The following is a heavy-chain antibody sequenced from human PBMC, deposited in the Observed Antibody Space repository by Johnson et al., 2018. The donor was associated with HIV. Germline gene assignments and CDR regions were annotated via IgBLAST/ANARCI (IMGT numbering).Heavy chain of an antibody. V-gene: IGHV3-7*02. CDR2: IKQDGSEK. Sequence: VQLVESGGGLVQPGGSLRLSCAASGFTFSSYWMSWVRQAPGKGLEWVANIKQDGSEKYYVDSVKGRFTISRDNAKNSLYLQMNSLRAEDTAVDYCARSLPYSSSVGFDIWGQGTLVTVSS. CDR1: GFTFSSYW. D-gene: IGHD6-6*01. CDR3: ARSLPYSSSVGFDI. J-gene: IGHJ3*02.